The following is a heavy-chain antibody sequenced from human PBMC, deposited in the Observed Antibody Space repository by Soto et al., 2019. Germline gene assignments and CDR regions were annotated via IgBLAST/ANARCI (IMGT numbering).Heavy chain of an antibody. V-gene: IGHV1-3*01. CDR2: INAGNGNT. Sequence: AASVKVSCKASGYTFTSYAMHWVHQAPGQRLEWMGWINAGNGNTKYSQKFQGRVTITRDTSASTAYMELSSLRSEDTAVYYCARDYDFWRGGFDPWGQGTLVTVSS. CDR3: ARDYDFWRGGFDP. J-gene: IGHJ5*02. D-gene: IGHD3-3*01. CDR1: GYTFTSYA.